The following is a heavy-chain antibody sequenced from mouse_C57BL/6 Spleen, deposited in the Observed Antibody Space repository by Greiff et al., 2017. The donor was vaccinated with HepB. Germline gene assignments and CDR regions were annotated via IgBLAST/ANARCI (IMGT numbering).Heavy chain of an antibody. CDR3: ARYYGQIHYFDY. CDR1: GYTFTDYY. J-gene: IGHJ2*01. V-gene: IGHV1-19*01. CDR2: INPYNGGT. Sequence: EVQLQQSGPVLVKPGASVKMSCKASGYTFTDYYMNWVKQSHGKSLEWIGVINPYNGGTSYNQKFKGKATLTVDKSSSTAYMELNSLTSEDSAVYYCARYYGQIHYFDYWGQGTTLTVSS. D-gene: IGHD1-1*02.